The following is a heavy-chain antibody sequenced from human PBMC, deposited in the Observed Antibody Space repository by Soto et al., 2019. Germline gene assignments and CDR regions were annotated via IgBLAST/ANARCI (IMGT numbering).Heavy chain of an antibody. CDR2: IYHSGST. V-gene: IGHV4-4*02. D-gene: IGHD6-13*01. CDR1: GGSISSSNW. Sequence: PSETLSLTCAVSGGSISSSNWWSWVRQPPGKGLEWIGEIYHSGSTNYNPSLKSQVTISVDKSKNQFSLKLSSVTAADMAVFYCSRDCFTGESSSWYVSWFDPWGQGTLVTVSS. CDR3: SRDCFTGESSSWYVSWFDP. J-gene: IGHJ5*02.